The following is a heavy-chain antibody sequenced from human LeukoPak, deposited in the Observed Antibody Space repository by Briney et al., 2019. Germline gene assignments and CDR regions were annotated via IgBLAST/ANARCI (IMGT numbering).Heavy chain of an antibody. CDR2: ISSSSSYM. CDR3: ARDEDDWNYYYYGMDV. J-gene: IGHJ6*02. Sequence: GGSLRLSRAASGFTFSRNTMSWVRQAPGKGLEWVSCISSSSSYMYYADSVKGRFTISRDNAKNSLYLQMNSLRAEDTAVYYCARDEDDWNYYYYGMDVWGQGTTVTVSS. D-gene: IGHD3-3*01. CDR1: GFTFSRNT. V-gene: IGHV3-21*01.